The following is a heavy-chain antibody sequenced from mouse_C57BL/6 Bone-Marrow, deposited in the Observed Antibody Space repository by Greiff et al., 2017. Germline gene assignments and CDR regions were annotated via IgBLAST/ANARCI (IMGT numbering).Heavy chain of an antibody. CDR2: IDPEIGDT. CDR1: GFNIKDDY. J-gene: IGHJ2*01. D-gene: IGHD1-2*01. V-gene: IGHV14-4*01. CDR3: SSFNVNYFDF. Sequence: VQLQQSGAELVRPGASVKLSCTASGFNIKDDYIHWVKQRPEQGLEWIGWIDPEIGDTESASKFQGKATITSDTSSNTAYLQLSSLTSEDTAVYYCSSFNVNYFDFWGQGTPLTGAS.